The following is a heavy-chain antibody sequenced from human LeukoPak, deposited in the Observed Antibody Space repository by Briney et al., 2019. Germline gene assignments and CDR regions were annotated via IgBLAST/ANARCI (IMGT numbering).Heavy chain of an antibody. D-gene: IGHD3-16*01. CDR2: IYYSGST. V-gene: IGHV4-59*01. Sequence: SETLSLTCTVSGGSINDYYWSWIRQFPGKGLEWIGYIYYSGSTTYNPSLKSRVTISVDTSKNQFSLKLSSVTAADTAIYYCARDHNRSGAYVWWDWGQGILVTVSS. J-gene: IGHJ4*02. CDR1: GGSINDYY. CDR3: ARDHNRSGAYVWWD.